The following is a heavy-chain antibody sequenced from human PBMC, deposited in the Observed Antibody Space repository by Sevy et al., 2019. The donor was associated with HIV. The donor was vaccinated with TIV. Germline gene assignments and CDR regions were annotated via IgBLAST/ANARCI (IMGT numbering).Heavy chain of an antibody. CDR2: ISYSGST. V-gene: IGHV4-59*01. CDR3: ARGSRGYSYG. CDR1: GGSITSYY. J-gene: IGHJ4*02. Sequence: SETLSLTCTVSGGSITSYYWSWIRQPPGKGLEWIGYISYSGSTNYNPSLKSRVTISVDTSKKQFSLKLTSVTAADTAVYFCARGSRGYSYGWGQGTLVTVSS. D-gene: IGHD5-18*01.